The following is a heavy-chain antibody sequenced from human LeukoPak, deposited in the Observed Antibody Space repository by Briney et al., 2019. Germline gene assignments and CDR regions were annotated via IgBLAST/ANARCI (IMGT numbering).Heavy chain of an antibody. CDR2: INHSGST. J-gene: IGHJ6*03. Sequence: PSETLSLTCAVYGGSFSGYYWSWIRQPPGKGLEWIGEINHSGSTNYNPSLKSRVTISADTSKNQFSLKLSSVTAADTAVYYCAGNSATKYSYGLFYYYYYMDVWGKGTTVTVSS. D-gene: IGHD5-18*01. CDR3: AGNSATKYSYGLFYYYYYMDV. CDR1: GGSFSGYY. V-gene: IGHV4-34*01.